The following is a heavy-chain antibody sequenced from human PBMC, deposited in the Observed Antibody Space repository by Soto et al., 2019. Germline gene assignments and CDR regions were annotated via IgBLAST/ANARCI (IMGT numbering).Heavy chain of an antibody. V-gene: IGHV3-48*02. D-gene: IGHD3-9*01. J-gene: IGHJ5*02. CDR2: ISSRISTI. Sequence: GGSLRLSCAASGFTFSSYSMNWVRQAPGKGLEWVSHISSRISTIYYADSVKGRFTISRDNAKNLLYLQMNSLRDEDTAVYYCAREYDILTGYYDVGWFDPWGQGTLVTVSS. CDR1: GFTFSSYS. CDR3: AREYDILTGYYDVGWFDP.